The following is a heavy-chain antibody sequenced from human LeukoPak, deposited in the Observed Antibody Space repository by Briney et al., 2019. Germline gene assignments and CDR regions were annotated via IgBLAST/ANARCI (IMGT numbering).Heavy chain of an antibody. J-gene: IGHJ4*02. D-gene: IGHD6-19*01. Sequence: SETLSLTCTVSGGSISSYHWNWIRQPAGKGLEWIGRIYSSGSTNYNPSLKSRVTISVDRSKNQFSLKLSSVTAADTAVYYCARAVVSGSFDYWGRGTLVTVSS. CDR1: GGSISSYH. V-gene: IGHV4-4*07. CDR2: IYSSGST. CDR3: ARAVVSGSFDY.